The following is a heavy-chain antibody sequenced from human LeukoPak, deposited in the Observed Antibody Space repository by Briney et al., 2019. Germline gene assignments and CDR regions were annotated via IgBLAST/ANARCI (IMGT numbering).Heavy chain of an antibody. V-gene: IGHV4-59*01. CDR3: ARDVDGFNIFDY. CDR2: IYYSGST. J-gene: IGHJ4*02. D-gene: IGHD5-24*01. CDR1: GGSISSYY. Sequence: SETLSLTCTVSGGSISSYYWSWIRQPPGKGLEWIGYIYYSGSTNYNPSLKSRVTISVDTSKNQFSLKLSSVTAADTAVYYCARDVDGFNIFDYWGQGTLVTVSS.